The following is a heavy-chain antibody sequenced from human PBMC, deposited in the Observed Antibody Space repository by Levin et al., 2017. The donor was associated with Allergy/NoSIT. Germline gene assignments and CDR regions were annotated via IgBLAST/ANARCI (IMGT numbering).Heavy chain of an antibody. J-gene: IGHJ4*02. CDR1: GGSISSGGYY. CDR2: IYYSGST. V-gene: IGHV4-31*03. CDR3: ARSDRSWAIDY. Sequence: SETLSLTCTVSGGSISSGGYYWSWIRQHPGKGLEWIGYIYYSGSTYYNPSLKSRVTISVDTSKNQFSLKLSSVTAADTAVYYCARSDRSWAIDYWGQGTLVTVSS. D-gene: IGHD6-13*01.